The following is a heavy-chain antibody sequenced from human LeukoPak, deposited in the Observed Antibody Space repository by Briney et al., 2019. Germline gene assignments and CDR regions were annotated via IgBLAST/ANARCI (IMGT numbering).Heavy chain of an antibody. J-gene: IGHJ4*02. Sequence: ASVKVSCKASGYTFTSYGISWVRPAPGQGLEWMGWISAYNGNTNYAQKLQGRVTMTTDTSTRTAYMELRSLRSDDTAVYYCASNHYDILTGYYNIDYWGQGTLVTVSS. CDR1: GYTFTSYG. CDR3: ASNHYDILTGYYNIDY. CDR2: ISAYNGNT. V-gene: IGHV1-18*01. D-gene: IGHD3-9*01.